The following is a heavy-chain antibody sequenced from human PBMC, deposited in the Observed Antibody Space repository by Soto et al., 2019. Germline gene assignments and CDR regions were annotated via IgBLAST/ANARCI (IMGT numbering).Heavy chain of an antibody. Sequence: PGGSLRLSCAASEFTFSGNWMSWVRQAPGTGLEWVANIKQDGSEKYYVDSVKGRFTISRDNAKNSLFLQMNSLRAEDTAVYYCARVRNSYLDCWGQGTLVTVSS. J-gene: IGHJ4*02. CDR1: EFTFSGNW. V-gene: IGHV3-7*05. CDR3: ARVRNSYLDC. D-gene: IGHD1-1*01. CDR2: IKQDGSEK.